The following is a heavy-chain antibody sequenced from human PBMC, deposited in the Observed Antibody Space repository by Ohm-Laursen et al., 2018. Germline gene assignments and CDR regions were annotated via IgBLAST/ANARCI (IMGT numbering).Heavy chain of an antibody. D-gene: IGHD4-17*01. CDR2: IYTSGST. Sequence: GTLSLTCTVSGGSISSYYWSWIRQPAGKGLEWIGRIYTSGSTNYNPSLKSRVTMSVDTSKNQFSLKLSSVTAADTAVYYCARDYGDYEGGFYYFDYWGQGTLVTVSS. V-gene: IGHV4-4*07. J-gene: IGHJ4*02. CDR1: GGSISSYY. CDR3: ARDYGDYEGGFYYFDY.